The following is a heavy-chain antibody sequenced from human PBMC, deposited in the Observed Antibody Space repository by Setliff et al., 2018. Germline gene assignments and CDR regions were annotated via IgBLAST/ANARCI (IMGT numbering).Heavy chain of an antibody. V-gene: IGHV1-69*05. CDR1: GGTFSSYA. CDR2: IIPIFGTA. CDR3: ARDDYRYPMPSTFYMDV. Sequence: GASVKVSCKASGGTFSSYAISWVRQAPGQGLEWMGGIIPIFGTANYAQKFQGRVTITTDGSTSTAYMELSSLRVEDTAVYYCARDDYRYPMPSTFYMDVWGKGTTVTVSS. D-gene: IGHD4-17*01. J-gene: IGHJ6*03.